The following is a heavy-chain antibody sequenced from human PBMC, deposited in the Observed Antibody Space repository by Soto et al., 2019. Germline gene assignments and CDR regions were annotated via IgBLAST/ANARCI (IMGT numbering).Heavy chain of an antibody. CDR1: GGSISSGGYS. J-gene: IGHJ4*02. Sequence: QLQLQESGSGLVKPSQTLSLTCAVSGGSISSGGYSWSWIRQAPGKGLVWIGYIYHSGNTYYNPSLKRRVTISVDRSKNQFSLKLSSVTAADTAVYYCAGGPGVARNYWGQGTLVTVSS. CDR3: AGGPGVARNY. D-gene: IGHD5-12*01. CDR2: IYHSGNT. V-gene: IGHV4-30-2*01.